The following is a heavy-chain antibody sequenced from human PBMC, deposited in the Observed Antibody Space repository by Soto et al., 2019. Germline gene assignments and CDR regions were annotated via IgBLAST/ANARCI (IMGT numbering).Heavy chain of an antibody. CDR2: INPSGGST. D-gene: IGHD6-19*01. CDR1: GNTFSSNY. Sequence: QVQLVQSGAEVKKPGASVKVSCKASGNTFSSNYVHWVRQAPGQGLEWMGMINPSGGSTTYAQKFQGRVTMTRDTSTSTIYMELSSLRSEDTALYYCARGDNSGWYGDLWGQGTLVIVSS. J-gene: IGHJ5*02. CDR3: ARGDNSGWYGDL. V-gene: IGHV1-46*01.